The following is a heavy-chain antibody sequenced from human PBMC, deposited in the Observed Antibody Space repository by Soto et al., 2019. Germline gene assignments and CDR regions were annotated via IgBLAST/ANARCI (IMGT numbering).Heavy chain of an antibody. CDR3: GSDYGGLDCFGD. J-gene: IGHJ4*02. V-gene: IGHV4-39*01. CDR1: GASISSNSFY. CDR2: IHYSGGT. D-gene: IGHD4-17*01. Sequence: QKQLQESGPGLVKPSETLSLTCTVSGASISSNSFYWGWIRQPPGKGLEWLGSIHYSGGTYYNPSLMSRVSISVDTSKNQFSLNLMSVTAADTAVYYCGSDYGGLDCFGDWGQGTQVTVSS.